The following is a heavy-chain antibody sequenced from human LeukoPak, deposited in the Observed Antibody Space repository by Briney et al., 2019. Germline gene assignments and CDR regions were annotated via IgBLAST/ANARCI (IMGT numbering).Heavy chain of an antibody. D-gene: IGHD3-22*01. CDR1: GGSISSYY. V-gene: IGHV4-59*12. Sequence: SETLSLTCAVSGGSISSYYWSWIRQPPGKGLEWIGFFYYSGSTNYNPSLKSRVTMSVDTSKNQFSLKLSSVTAADTAVYYCARDGYYYDSSGYYEKMYYFDYWGQGTLVTVSS. CDR2: FYYSGST. CDR3: ARDGYYYDSSGYYEKMYYFDY. J-gene: IGHJ4*02.